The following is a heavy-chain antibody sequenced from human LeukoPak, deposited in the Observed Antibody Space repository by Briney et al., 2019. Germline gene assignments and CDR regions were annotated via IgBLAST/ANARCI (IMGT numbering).Heavy chain of an antibody. CDR1: GFTFGFYH. V-gene: IGHV3-48*01. J-gene: IGHJ4*02. CDR2: ISGSGHTV. Sequence: GGSLRLFCAASGFTFGFYHMNWVRQAPGKGLEWLSYISGSGHTVHYAESVKGRFTVSRDNANKSLYLQMNSLRAEDTAVYYCARIDSRGDLSFDYWGQGTLVTVSS. CDR3: ARIDSRGDLSFDY. D-gene: IGHD3-22*01.